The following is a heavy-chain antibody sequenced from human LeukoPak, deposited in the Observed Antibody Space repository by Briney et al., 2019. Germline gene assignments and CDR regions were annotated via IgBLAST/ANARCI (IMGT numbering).Heavy chain of an antibody. J-gene: IGHJ4*01. CDR1: GFIFSGYG. Sequence: GTSLRLSCAASGFIFSGYGMHWVRQAPGKGLEWVAVIWYDGSTKYNADSVKGRFTISRDNSKNTVYLEMNSLRDEDTAVYHCARGGVAEAGAYGTDYWGRGTLVTVSS. CDR2: IWYDGSTK. CDR3: ARGGVAEAGAYGTDY. D-gene: IGHD6-13*01. V-gene: IGHV3-33*01.